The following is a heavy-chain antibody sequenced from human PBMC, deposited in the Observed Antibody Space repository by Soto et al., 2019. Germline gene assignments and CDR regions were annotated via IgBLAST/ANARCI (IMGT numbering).Heavy chain of an antibody. CDR1: GFTFSSYA. J-gene: IGHJ6*02. CDR3: ARELAYCSGGSCFDYYYGMDV. V-gene: IGHV3-30-3*01. D-gene: IGHD2-15*01. CDR2: ISYDGSNK. Sequence: PGGSLRLSCAASGFTFSSYAMHWVRQAPGKGLEWVAVISYDGSNKYYADSVKGRFTISRDNSKNTLYLQMNSLRAEDTVVYYCARELAYCSGGSCFDYYYGMDVWGQGTTVTVSS.